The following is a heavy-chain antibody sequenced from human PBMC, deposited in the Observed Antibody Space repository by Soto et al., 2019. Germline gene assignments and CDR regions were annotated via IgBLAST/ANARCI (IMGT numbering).Heavy chain of an antibody. CDR1: GFTISGCS. J-gene: IGHJ6*02. CDR3: ARDLPRTVTTLGVDYYYGMDV. CDR2: ITIRTGNI. V-gene: IGHV3-48*01. Sequence: GGSLRLSCEASGFTISGCSMNWVRQAPGKGLEWLAYITIRTGNILYADSVKGRFTISRDNSKNTLYLQMNSLRAEDTAVYYCARDLPRTVTTLGVDYYYGMDVWGQGTTVTVSS. D-gene: IGHD4-4*01.